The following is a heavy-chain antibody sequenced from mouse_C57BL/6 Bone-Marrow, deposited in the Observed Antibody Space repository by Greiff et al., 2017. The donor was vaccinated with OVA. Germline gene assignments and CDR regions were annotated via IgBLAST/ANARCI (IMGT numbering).Heavy chain of an antibody. CDR1: GFSLTSYA. CDR3: ARNVWLLRRYWYYDV. J-gene: IGHJ1*03. D-gene: IGHD2-3*01. CDR2: IWTGGGT. Sequence: QVQLKESGPGLVAPSQSLSITCTVSGFSLTSYAISWVRQPPGKGLEWLGVIWTGGGTNYNSAPKSRLSISTDNSKSQVFLEMNSLQTDDSARYYCARNVWLLRRYWYYDVWGTGTTVTVSS. V-gene: IGHV2-9-1*01.